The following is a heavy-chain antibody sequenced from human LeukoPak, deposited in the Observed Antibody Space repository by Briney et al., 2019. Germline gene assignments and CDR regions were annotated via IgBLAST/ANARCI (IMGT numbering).Heavy chain of an antibody. CDR2: ISGSGGST. J-gene: IGHJ4*02. Sequence: GGSLRLSCAASGFTFSSYAMSWVCQAPGKGLEWVSAISGSGGSTYYADSVKGRFTISRDNSKNTVDLQMNSLRAEDTALYFCACLGGVSAWAFDYWGQGILVTVSS. V-gene: IGHV3-23*01. CDR3: ACLGGVSAWAFDY. D-gene: IGHD3-16*01. CDR1: GFTFSSYA.